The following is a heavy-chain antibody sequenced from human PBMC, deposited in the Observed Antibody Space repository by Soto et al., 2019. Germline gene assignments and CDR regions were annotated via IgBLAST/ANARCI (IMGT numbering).Heavy chain of an antibody. J-gene: IGHJ6*02. CDR3: ARDRGYYGSGSYYPTYYYYGMDV. CDR2: IYYSGST. Sequence: SETLSLTCTVSGGSISSYYWSWIRQPPGKGLEWIGYIYYSGSTNYNPSLKSRVTISVDTSKNQFSLKLSSVTAADTAVYYCARDRGYYGSGSYYPTYYYYGMDVWGQGTTVTVSS. D-gene: IGHD3-10*01. CDR1: GGSISSYY. V-gene: IGHV4-59*01.